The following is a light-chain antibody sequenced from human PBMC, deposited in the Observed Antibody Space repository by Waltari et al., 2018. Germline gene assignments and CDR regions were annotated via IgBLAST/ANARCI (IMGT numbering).Light chain of an antibody. CDR1: PGITTW. Sequence: DIQLTQSPTSVSASVGDRVTITCRASPGITTWLAWYQQKPGKAPKLLIYDASTWQTGVPSRFSGSRSWTEFTLTISSLQPEDFATDECQQANSFPRTFGGGTRVDIK. J-gene: IGKJ4*01. V-gene: IGKV1D-12*01. CDR3: QQANSFPRT. CDR2: DAS.